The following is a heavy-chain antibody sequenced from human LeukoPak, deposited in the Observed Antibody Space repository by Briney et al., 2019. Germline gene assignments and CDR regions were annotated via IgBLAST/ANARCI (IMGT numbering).Heavy chain of an antibody. Sequence: PGGSLRLSCAASGITFISYAVIWVRQAPGKGLEWVSGISGSGDSTHYADSVKGRFTISRDNSKNTLYLQMNSLTDEDTAVYYCAKTHSVGWVPHYDSWGQGVLVTVSS. CDR3: AKTHSVGWVPHYDS. V-gene: IGHV3-23*01. J-gene: IGHJ5*01. D-gene: IGHD5/OR15-5a*01. CDR1: GITFISYA. CDR2: ISGSGDST.